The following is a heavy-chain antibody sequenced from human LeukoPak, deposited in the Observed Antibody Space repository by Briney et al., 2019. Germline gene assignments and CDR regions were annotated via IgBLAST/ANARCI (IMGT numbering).Heavy chain of an antibody. Sequence: SETLSLTCTVSGGSISSSNYYWGWIRQPPGKGLEWIGEINHSGSTNYNPSLKSRVTISVDTSKNQFSLKLSSVTAADTAVYYCARLTTGYYYYYMDVWGKGTTVTVSS. V-gene: IGHV4-39*07. CDR1: GGSISSSNYY. CDR2: INHSGST. CDR3: ARLTTGYYYYYMDV. D-gene: IGHD4-11*01. J-gene: IGHJ6*03.